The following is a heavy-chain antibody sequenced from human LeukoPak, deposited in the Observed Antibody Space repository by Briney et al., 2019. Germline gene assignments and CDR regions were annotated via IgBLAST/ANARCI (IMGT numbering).Heavy chain of an antibody. CDR3: ASRGVEAISLEDAFDT. Sequence: GGSLRLSCIVSGLNFRRISMNWVRQAPGKGLEWISYISGSSDSIHYADSVKGRFTISIDNDRQSVFLQMRSLRVDDSAIYYCASRGVEAISLEDAFDTWGQGTMVTVSS. V-gene: IGHV3-48*01. CDR2: ISGSSDSI. J-gene: IGHJ3*02. CDR1: GLNFRRIS. D-gene: IGHD1-26*01.